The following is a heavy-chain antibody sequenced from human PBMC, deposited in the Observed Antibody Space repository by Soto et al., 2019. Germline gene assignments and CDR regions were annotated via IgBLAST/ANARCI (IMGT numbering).Heavy chain of an antibody. CDR3: ARVDSVDYYYGMDV. CDR1: GFTFDTYA. Sequence: EVKVLESGGGLVQPGGSLRLSCAASGFTFDTYALNWVRQAPGKGLEWVSAIGSSGSTYYADSVKGRFTISRDTPKKTLYLQMNSLRAEDTAVYYCARVDSVDYYYGMDVWGQGTTVTVSS. J-gene: IGHJ6*02. V-gene: IGHV3-23*01. D-gene: IGHD2-15*01. CDR2: IGSSGST.